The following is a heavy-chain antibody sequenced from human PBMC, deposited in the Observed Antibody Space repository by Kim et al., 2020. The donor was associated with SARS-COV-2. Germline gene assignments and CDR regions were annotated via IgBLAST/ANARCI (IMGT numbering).Heavy chain of an antibody. CDR3: ARRGYSGYDPGDFDY. CDR1: GYTFTGYY. V-gene: IGHV1-2*02. J-gene: IGHJ4*02. Sequence: ASVKVSCKASGYTFTGYYMHWVRQAPGQGLEWMGWINPNSGGTNYAQKFQGRVTMTRDTSISTAYMELSRLRSDDTAVYYCARRGYSGYDPGDFDYWGQGTLVTVSS. D-gene: IGHD5-12*01. CDR2: INPNSGGT.